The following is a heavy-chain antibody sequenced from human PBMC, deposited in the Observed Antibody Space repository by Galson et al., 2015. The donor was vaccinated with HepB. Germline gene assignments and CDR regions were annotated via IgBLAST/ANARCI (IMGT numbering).Heavy chain of an antibody. CDR3: ARDPGYGDYVYFDY. Sequence: SVKVSCKASGYTFTGYYMHWVRQAPGQGLEWMGWINPNSSGTNYAQKFQGRVTMTRDTSISTAYMELSRLRSDDTAVYYCARDPGYGDYVYFDYWGQGTLVTVSS. D-gene: IGHD4-17*01. V-gene: IGHV1-2*02. CDR2: INPNSSGT. J-gene: IGHJ4*02. CDR1: GYTFTGYY.